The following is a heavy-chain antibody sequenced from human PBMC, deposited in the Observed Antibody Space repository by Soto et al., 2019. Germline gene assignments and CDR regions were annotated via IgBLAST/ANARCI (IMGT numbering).Heavy chain of an antibody. Sequence: GGSLRLSCTASGFTFDDYAMHWVRQAPGKGLEWVSGISWSSGSIGYADYVKGRITISRDNAKNSLYLQMKSLRPEDTALYYCAKDTIYYFGSGGFDYWGQGTLVTVSS. CDR1: GFTFDDYA. CDR3: AKDTIYYFGSGGFDY. CDR2: ISWSSGSI. D-gene: IGHD3-10*01. J-gene: IGHJ4*02. V-gene: IGHV3-9*01.